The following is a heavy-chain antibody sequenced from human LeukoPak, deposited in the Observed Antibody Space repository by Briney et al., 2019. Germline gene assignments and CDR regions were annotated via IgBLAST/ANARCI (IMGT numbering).Heavy chain of an antibody. CDR1: GFTFSSYA. J-gene: IGHJ4*02. CDR3: ARGATGICFDY. CDR2: ISYDGSNK. D-gene: IGHD1-1*01. V-gene: IGHV3-30-3*01. Sequence: GRSLRLSCAASGFTFSSYAMHWVRQAPGKGLEWVAVISYDGSNKYYADSVKGRFTMSRDNSKNTLYLQMNSLRAEDTAVYYCARGATGICFDYWGQGTLVTVSS.